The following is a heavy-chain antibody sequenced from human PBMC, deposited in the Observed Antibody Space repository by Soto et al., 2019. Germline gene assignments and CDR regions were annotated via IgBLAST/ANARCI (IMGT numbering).Heavy chain of an antibody. V-gene: IGHV1-69*01. J-gene: IGHJ5*02. D-gene: IGHD7-27*01. CDR1: GDTFDSDS. CDR3: ARLGRGAFDP. CDR2: IIPMLEKP. Sequence: QVPLVQSGAEVRKPGSSVKVSCQASGDTFDSDSINWVRQAPGHGLEWIGGIIPMLEKPTYAQKFQDRVTMTADESANTVYMELRSLTSDDTAVYFCARLGRGAFDPWGPGTPVTVSS.